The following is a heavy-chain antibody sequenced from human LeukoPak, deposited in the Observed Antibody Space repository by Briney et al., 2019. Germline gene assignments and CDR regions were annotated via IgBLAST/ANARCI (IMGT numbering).Heavy chain of an antibody. CDR1: GFTFSSYS. V-gene: IGHV3-21*01. Sequence: GGSLRLSCAASGFTFSSYSMNWVRQAPGKGLEWVSSISSSSSYIYYADSVKGRFTISRDNAKNSLYLQMNSLRAEDTAVYYCARGAWLYYFDYWGQGTLVTVSS. J-gene: IGHJ4*02. CDR3: ARGAWLYYFDY. CDR2: ISSSSSYI. D-gene: IGHD6-19*01.